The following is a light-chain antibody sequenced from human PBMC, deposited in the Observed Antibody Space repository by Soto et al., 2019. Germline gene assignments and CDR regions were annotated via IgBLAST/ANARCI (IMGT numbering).Light chain of an antibody. J-gene: IGKJ2*01. CDR3: QQYGGSPPYT. CDR2: GAS. Sequence: EIVLTQSPGTLSLSPGERATLSCRASQSVSSGFLACYQQKPGQAPRLLIYGASSRATGIPDRFSGSGSGADFTLTISRLEPEDFAVYYCQQYGGSPPYTFGQGTKLDIK. CDR1: QSVSSGF. V-gene: IGKV3-20*01.